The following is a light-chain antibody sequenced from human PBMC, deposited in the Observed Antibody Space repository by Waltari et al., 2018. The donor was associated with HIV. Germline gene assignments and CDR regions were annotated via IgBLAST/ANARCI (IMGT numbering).Light chain of an antibody. CDR3: QQYNNCPPIT. Sequence: EIVMTQSPAPLSVSPGERSTLSCRASQSVSSNLAWYQQKPGQAPRLLINGASTRATGIPARVSGSGSGTEFTLTISSLQSEDFAVYYCQQYNNCPPITFGQGTRLESK. CDR1: QSVSSN. J-gene: IGKJ5*01. V-gene: IGKV3-15*01. CDR2: GAS.